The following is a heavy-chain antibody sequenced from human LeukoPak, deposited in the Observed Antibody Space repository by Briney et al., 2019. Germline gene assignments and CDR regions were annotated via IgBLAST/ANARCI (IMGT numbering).Heavy chain of an antibody. J-gene: IGHJ4*02. CDR2: IFPGDSDT. D-gene: IGHD3-22*01. V-gene: IGHV5-51*01. CDR3: ARRLTYDSRAYYCLDY. Sequence: GESLKISCKGSGCSFTSYWIGWVRPKPGKGLGWMGIIFPGDSDTRYSPSFQGQVTISADKSISTAYLQWSSLKASDTATYYCARRLTYDSRAYYCLDYWGQGTLVTVSS. CDR1: GCSFTSYW.